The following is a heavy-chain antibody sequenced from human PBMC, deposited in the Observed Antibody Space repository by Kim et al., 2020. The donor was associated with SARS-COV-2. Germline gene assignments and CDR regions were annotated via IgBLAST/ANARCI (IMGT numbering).Heavy chain of an antibody. D-gene: IGHD3-3*01. CDR3: ARDGSRFLEWFYLSWTD. CDR2: ISSSSSTI. CDR1: GFTFSSYS. Sequence: GGSLRLSCAASGFTFSSYSMNWVRQAPGKGLEWVSYISSSSSTIYYADSVKGRFTISRDNAKNSLYLQMNSLRDEDTAVYYCARDGSRFLEWFYLSWTDWGQGTMVTVSS. V-gene: IGHV3-48*02. J-gene: IGHJ3*01.